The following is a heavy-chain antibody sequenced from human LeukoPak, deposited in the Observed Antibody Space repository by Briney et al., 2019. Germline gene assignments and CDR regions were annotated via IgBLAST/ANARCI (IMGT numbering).Heavy chain of an antibody. V-gene: IGHV4-59*02. CDR1: GGSVSAYY. CDR3: ARMINGDYFDY. Sequence: SEARSLTWSVSGGSVSAYYWSWIRQPPGKGLEYIGYMSYSGSTNCNPSVKSLVTISIDASRNQFSLKLSSVTAADTAVYYCARMINGDYFDYWGQGTLVTVSS. CDR2: MSYSGST. D-gene: IGHD3-16*01. J-gene: IGHJ4*02.